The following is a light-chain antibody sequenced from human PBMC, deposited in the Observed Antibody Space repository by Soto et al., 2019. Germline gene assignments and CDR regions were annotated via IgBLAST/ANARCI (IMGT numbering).Light chain of an antibody. Sequence: DIQMTQSPSSLSAFVGDSVTVTCRASQPIGTSLHWYQQRAGTAPKVLISAATKLQSGVPSRFSGRGSGTDFTLTISYLQPEDSATYFCQQGYNTFWTFGRGTKVELK. CDR3: QQGYNTFWT. J-gene: IGKJ1*01. V-gene: IGKV1-39*01. CDR1: QPIGTS. CDR2: AAT.